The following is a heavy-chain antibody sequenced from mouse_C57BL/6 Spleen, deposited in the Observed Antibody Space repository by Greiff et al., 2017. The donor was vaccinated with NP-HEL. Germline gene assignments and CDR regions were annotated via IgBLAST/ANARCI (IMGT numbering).Heavy chain of an antibody. D-gene: IGHD1-1*01. CDR3: ARSYYYGSSPRYFDV. J-gene: IGHJ1*03. CDR1: GYTFTSYD. Sequence: QVQLKQSGPELVKPGASVKLSCKASGYTFTSYDINWVKQRPGQGLEWIGWIYPRDGSTKYNEKFKGKATLTVDTSSSTAYMELHSLTSEDSAVYFCARSYYYGSSPRYFDVWGTGTTVTVSS. V-gene: IGHV1-85*01. CDR2: IYPRDGST.